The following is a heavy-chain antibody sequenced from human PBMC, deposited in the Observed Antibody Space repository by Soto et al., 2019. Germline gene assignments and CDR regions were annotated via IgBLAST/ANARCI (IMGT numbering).Heavy chain of an antibody. D-gene: IGHD5-12*01. CDR3: ARGRNSGYPFDY. J-gene: IGHJ4*02. CDR2: IYYSGST. V-gene: IGHV4-59*01. CDR1: GGSISSYY. Sequence: QVQLQESGPGLMKPSETLSLTCTVSGGSISSYYWSWIRQPPGKGLEWIGYIYYSGSTNYNPSLKSRVTISVDTSKNQFSLKLSSVTAADTAVYYCARGRNSGYPFDYWGQGTLVTVSS.